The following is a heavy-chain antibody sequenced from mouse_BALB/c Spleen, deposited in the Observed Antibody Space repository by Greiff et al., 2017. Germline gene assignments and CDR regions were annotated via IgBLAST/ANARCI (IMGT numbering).Heavy chain of an antibody. CDR1: GYSFTGYF. CDR3: ARSGYYGSIDY. J-gene: IGHJ3*01. CDR2: INPYNGDT. V-gene: IGHV1-20*02. D-gene: IGHD1-1*01. Sequence: EVQLKESGPELVKPGASVKISCKASGYSFTGYFMNWVMQSHGKSLEWIGRINPYNGDTFYNQKFKGKATLTVDKSSSTAHMELRSLASEDSAVYYCARSGYYGSIDYWGQGTLVTVSA.